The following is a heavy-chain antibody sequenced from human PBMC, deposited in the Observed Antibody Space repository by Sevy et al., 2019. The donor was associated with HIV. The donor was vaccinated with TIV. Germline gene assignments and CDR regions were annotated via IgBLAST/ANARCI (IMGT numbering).Heavy chain of an antibody. CDR3: ARGDIVVVPAAPHGYYGMDV. Sequence: ASVKVSCKASGYTFTSYGISWVRQAPGQGLEWMGWISAYNGNTNYAQKLQGRVTMTTDTSTSTAYMELGSLRSDDTAVYYCARGDIVVVPAAPHGYYGMDVWGQGTTVTVSS. V-gene: IGHV1-18*01. J-gene: IGHJ6*02. CDR2: ISAYNGNT. D-gene: IGHD2-2*01. CDR1: GYTFTSYG.